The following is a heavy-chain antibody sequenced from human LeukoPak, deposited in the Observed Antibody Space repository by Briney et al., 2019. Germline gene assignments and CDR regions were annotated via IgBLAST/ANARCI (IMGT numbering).Heavy chain of an antibody. D-gene: IGHD2-2*02. CDR1: GYTFTGYY. CDR2: INPNSGGT. Sequence: ASVKVSCKASGYTFTGYYMHWVRQAPGQGLEWMGWINPNSGGTNYAQKFQGWVTMTRDTSISTAYMELSRLRSDDTAAYYCARAERDIVVVPAAISWFDPWGQGTLVTVSS. J-gene: IGHJ5*02. CDR3: ARAERDIVVVPAAISWFDP. V-gene: IGHV1-2*04.